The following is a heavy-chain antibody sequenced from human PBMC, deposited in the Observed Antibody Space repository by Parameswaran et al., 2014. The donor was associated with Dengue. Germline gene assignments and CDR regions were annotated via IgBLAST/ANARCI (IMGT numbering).Heavy chain of an antibody. D-gene: IGHD3-3*01. CDR3: ARVLDTITIFGVVTAGADP. J-gene: IGHJ5*02. V-gene: IGHV4-59*01. CDR2: IYYSGST. Sequence: WIRQPPGKGLEWIGYIYYSGSTNYNPSLKSRVTISVDTSKNQFSLKLSSVTAADTAVYYCARVLDTITIFGVVTAGADPWGQGNPGHRLL.